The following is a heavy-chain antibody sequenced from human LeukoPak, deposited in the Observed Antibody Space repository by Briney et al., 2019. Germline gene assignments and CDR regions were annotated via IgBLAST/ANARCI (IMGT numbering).Heavy chain of an antibody. D-gene: IGHD3-22*01. CDR3: TRMRFYDSTGYSPGHYMDV. J-gene: IGHJ6*03. CDR1: GGPIYSYY. V-gene: IGHV4-4*07. Sequence: SETLSLTCTVSGGPIYSYYWSWIRQTAGKGLEWIGRLYPGVSADFHPSLKSRVTMSVDSSENQIALKLSAVTAADTAVYYCTRMRFYDSTGYSPGHYMDVWGKGTTVTVSS. CDR2: LYPGVSA.